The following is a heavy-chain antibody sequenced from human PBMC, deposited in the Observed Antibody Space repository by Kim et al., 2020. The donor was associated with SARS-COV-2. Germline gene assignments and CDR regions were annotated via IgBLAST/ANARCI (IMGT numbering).Heavy chain of an antibody. Sequence: GGSLRLSCAASGFTFSSYGMHWVRQAPGKGLEWVAVIWYDGSNKYYADSVKGRFTISRDNSKNTLYLQMNSLRAEDTAVYYCVLSRDYYYYGMDVWGQGTTVTVSS. J-gene: IGHJ6*02. CDR1: GFTFSSYG. CDR2: IWYDGSNK. CDR3: VLSRDYYYYGMDV. V-gene: IGHV3-33*01.